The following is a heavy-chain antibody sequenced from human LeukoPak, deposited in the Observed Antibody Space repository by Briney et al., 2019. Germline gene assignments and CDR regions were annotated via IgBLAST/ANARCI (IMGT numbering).Heavy chain of an antibody. CDR1: GFTFSSYG. J-gene: IGHJ4*02. CDR3: AKQVYSGYDFDY. Sequence: GGSLRLSCAASGFTFSSYGMHWVRQAPGKGLKWVAVISYDGSNKYYADSVKGRFTISRDNSKNTLYLQMNSLRAEDTAVYYCAKQVYSGYDFDYWGQGTLVTVSS. V-gene: IGHV3-30*18. CDR2: ISYDGSNK. D-gene: IGHD5-12*01.